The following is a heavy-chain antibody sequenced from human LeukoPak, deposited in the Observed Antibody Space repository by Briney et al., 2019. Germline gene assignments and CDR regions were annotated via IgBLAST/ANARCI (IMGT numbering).Heavy chain of an antibody. CDR2: ISYSGST. V-gene: IGHV4-59*01. J-gene: IGHJ4*02. CDR3: ARSRVGAQYYYDSSGYLDY. CDR1: GASIRSFH. D-gene: IGHD3-22*01. Sequence: SETLSLTCTVSGASIRSFHWSWIRQPPGKGLKWIGYISYSGSTNYNPSLKSRGTLSLDTSKNQFSLKLSSVTAADTAMYYCARSRVGAQYYYDSSGYLDYWGQGTLVTVSS.